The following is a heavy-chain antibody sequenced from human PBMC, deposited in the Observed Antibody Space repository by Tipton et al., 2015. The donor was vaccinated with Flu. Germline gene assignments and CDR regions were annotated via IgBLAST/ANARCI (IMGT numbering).Heavy chain of an antibody. V-gene: IGHV4-59*08. CDR1: GGSISSYY. J-gene: IGHJ4*02. CDR3: ATSAAGTEYYFDY. D-gene: IGHD6-13*01. Sequence: GLVKPSETLSLTCTVSGGSISSYYWSWIRQPPGKGLEWIGYIYYSGSTNYNPSLKSRVTISVDTSKNQFSLKLSSVTAADTAVYYCATSAAGTEYYFDYWGQGTLDTVSS. CDR2: IYYSGST.